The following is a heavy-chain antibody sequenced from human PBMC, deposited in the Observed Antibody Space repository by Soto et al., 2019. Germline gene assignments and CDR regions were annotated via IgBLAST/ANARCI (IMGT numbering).Heavy chain of an antibody. V-gene: IGHV3-30-3*01. CDR3: ARDPSPYTSGWYGIDF. CDR2: MSYDGTNK. CDR1: GFMFSAYA. D-gene: IGHD6-19*01. Sequence: LRLSCTASGFMFSAYAMLWVRQAPGKGLEWVAAMSYDGTNKYYADPLKGRFTISRDNSKNTLFLQMSSLTADDSAVYYCARDPSPYTSGWYGIDFWGLGTLVTVSS. J-gene: IGHJ4*01.